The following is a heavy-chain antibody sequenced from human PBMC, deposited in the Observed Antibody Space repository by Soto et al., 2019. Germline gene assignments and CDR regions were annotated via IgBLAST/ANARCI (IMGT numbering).Heavy chain of an antibody. CDR3: SRGTIFGVVIIRAEDYYGMDV. Sequence: PSETLSLTCTVSGGSISSGGYYWSWIRQHPGKGLEWIGYIYYSGSTYYNPSLKSRVTISVDTSKNQFSLKLSSVTAADTAAYYCSRGTIFGVVIIRAEDYYGMDVWGQGTTVTVSS. V-gene: IGHV4-31*03. D-gene: IGHD3-3*01. CDR2: IYYSGST. J-gene: IGHJ6*02. CDR1: GGSISSGGYY.